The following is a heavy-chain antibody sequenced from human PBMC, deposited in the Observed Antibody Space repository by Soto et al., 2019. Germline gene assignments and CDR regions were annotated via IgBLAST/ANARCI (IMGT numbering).Heavy chain of an antibody. J-gene: IGHJ5*02. Sequence: SETLSLTCAVSGGSISSSNCWSWVRQPPGKGLEWIGEIYHSGSTNYNPSLKSRVTISVDKSKNQFSLKLSSVTAADTAVYYCARVLGYCTNGVCPHNWFDPWGQGTLVTVSS. D-gene: IGHD2-8*01. CDR1: GGSISSSNC. CDR3: ARVLGYCTNGVCPHNWFDP. CDR2: IYHSGST. V-gene: IGHV4-4*02.